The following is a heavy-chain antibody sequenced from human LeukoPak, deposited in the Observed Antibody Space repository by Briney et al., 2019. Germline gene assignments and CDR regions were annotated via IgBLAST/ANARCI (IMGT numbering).Heavy chain of an antibody. CDR3: ARDQDPHGAAASALGWFDP. V-gene: IGHV4-4*07. CDR1: GGSISSYY. CDR2: IYTSGST. Sequence: PSETLSLTCTVSGGSISSYYWSWIRQPAGKGLEWIGRIYTSGSTNYNPSLKSRVTMSVDTSKNQFSLKLSSVTAADTAVYYCARDQDPHGAAASALGWFDPWGQGTLVTVS. D-gene: IGHD2-2*01. J-gene: IGHJ5*02.